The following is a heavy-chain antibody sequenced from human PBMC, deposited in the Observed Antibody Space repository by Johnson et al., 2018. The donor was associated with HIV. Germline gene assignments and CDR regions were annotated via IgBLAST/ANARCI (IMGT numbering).Heavy chain of an antibody. CDR2: IKSKSDGGTT. CDR3: TSLRDDAFDI. Sequence: DVQVVESGGGLVKPGGSLRLSCAASGFTFSNAWMSWVRQAPGKGLEWVGRIKSKSDGGTTDYAAPVKGRFTISRDDSKNTLYMQMNSLKNEDTAVYYCTSLRDDAFDIWGQGTMVTVSS. J-gene: IGHJ3*02. CDR1: GFTFSNAW. V-gene: IGHV3-15*01.